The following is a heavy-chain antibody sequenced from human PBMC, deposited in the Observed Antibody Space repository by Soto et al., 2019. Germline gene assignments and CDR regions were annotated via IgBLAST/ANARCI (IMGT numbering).Heavy chain of an antibody. J-gene: IGHJ6*04. CDR1: GFIFSSYA. CDR2: ISYDGSNK. D-gene: IGHD3-10*01. CDR3: ARDGIGDYYGTRFQYGMDV. Sequence: PEGSPRVSRAASGFIFSSYAMHWVRQAPGKGLEWVAVISYDGSNKYYADSVKGRFTISRDNSKNTLYLQMNSLRAEDTAVYYCARDGIGDYYGTRFQYGMDVWGIWTMVTLAS. V-gene: IGHV3-30-3*01.